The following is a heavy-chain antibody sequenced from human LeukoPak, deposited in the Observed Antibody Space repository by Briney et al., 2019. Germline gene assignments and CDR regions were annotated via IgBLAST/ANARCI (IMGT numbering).Heavy chain of an antibody. CDR1: GASISSSHW. Sequence: SETLSLTCAVSGASISSSHWWSWVRQAPGKGLEWIGEIYLSGSTNYNPSLKSRVTISVDKSKNQFSLKLSSVTAADTAVYYCARTYDTSGYYYAFDYWGQGTLVTVSS. CDR2: IYLSGST. CDR3: ARTYDTSGYYYAFDY. D-gene: IGHD3-22*01. V-gene: IGHV4-4*02. J-gene: IGHJ4*02.